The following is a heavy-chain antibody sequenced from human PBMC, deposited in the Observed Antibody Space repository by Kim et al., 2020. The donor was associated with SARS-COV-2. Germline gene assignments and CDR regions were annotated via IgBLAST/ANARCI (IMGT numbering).Heavy chain of an antibody. CDR2: IKSKTDGGTT. Sequence: GGSLRLSCAATGFTFSNDWMSWVRQAPGKGLEWVGRIKSKTDGGTTDYAAPVKGRFTISRGDTKNTLYLQMNSLKTEDTAVYYCTTDAGSYPAPGWLDPCGQGALGTVSS. CDR1: GFTFSNDW. V-gene: IGHV3-15*01. D-gene: IGHD1-26*01. J-gene: IGHJ5*02. CDR3: TTDAGSYPAPGWLDP.